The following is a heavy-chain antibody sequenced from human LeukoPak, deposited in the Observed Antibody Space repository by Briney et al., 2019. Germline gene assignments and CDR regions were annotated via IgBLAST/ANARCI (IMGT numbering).Heavy chain of an antibody. CDR2: ISGSGGST. CDR3: ARETVVVPAAIDY. V-gene: IGHV3-23*01. D-gene: IGHD2-2*02. J-gene: IGHJ4*02. Sequence: GGSLRLSCAAPGFTFSSYAMSWVRQAPEKGLEWVSAISGSGGSTYYADSVKGRFTISRDNSKNTLYLQMNSLRAEDTAVYYCARETVVVPAAIDYWGQGTLVTVSS. CDR1: GFTFSSYA.